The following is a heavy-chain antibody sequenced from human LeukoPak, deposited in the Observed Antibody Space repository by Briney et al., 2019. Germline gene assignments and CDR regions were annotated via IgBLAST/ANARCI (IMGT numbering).Heavy chain of an antibody. Sequence: QTLSLTCDISGDSVSSNSAAWNWIRQSPSRGLEWLGRTFYRSKWYNEYEVSLKSRLTIHADTSKNHFSLQLNSVTPEDTAVYYCARSGGTAIGNYERATFDYWGQGTLVTVSS. CDR1: GDSVSSNSAA. D-gene: IGHD1-7*01. V-gene: IGHV6-1*01. CDR3: ARSGGTAIGNYERATFDY. J-gene: IGHJ4*02. CDR2: TFYRSKWYN.